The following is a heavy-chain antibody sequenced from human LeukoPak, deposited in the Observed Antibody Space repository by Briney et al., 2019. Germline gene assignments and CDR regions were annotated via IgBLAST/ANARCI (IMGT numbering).Heavy chain of an antibody. V-gene: IGHV3-21*01. CDR2: ISSSSSYI. Sequence: GGSLRLSCAASGFTFSSYSMNWVRQAPGKGLEWVSSISSSSSYIYYADSVKGRFTISRDNAKNSLYLQMNSLRAEDTAVYYCAREYNVLRYFDWSYYYYYMDVWGKGTTVTVS. CDR3: AREYNVLRYFDWSYYYYYMDV. CDR1: GFTFSSYS. J-gene: IGHJ6*03. D-gene: IGHD3-9*01.